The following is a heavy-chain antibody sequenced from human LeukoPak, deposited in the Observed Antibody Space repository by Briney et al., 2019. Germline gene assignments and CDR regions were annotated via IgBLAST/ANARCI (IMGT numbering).Heavy chain of an antibody. D-gene: IGHD3-22*01. CDR2: ISSSGSTI. Sequence: PGGSLRLSCAASGFTFSNYWMNWVRQAPGKGLEWVSYISSSGSTIYYADSVKGRFTISRDNAKNSLYLQMNSLRAEDTAVYYCARDAYYYDSSGYYYPANFDYWGQGTLVTVSS. V-gene: IGHV3-48*04. CDR3: ARDAYYYDSSGYYYPANFDY. J-gene: IGHJ4*02. CDR1: GFTFSNYW.